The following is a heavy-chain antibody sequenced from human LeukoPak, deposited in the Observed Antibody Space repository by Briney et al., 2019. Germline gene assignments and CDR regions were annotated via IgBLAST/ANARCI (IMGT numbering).Heavy chain of an antibody. CDR1: GGSFSSYF. Sequence: SETLSLTCSVSGGSFSSYFWSWVRHPAGKGLEWIGRIYPSGNTNYNPSLKSRVTLSVDTSKTQFSLKLSSVTAADTAVYYCAREAYYDSSGYQDAFDIWGQGTMVTVSS. V-gene: IGHV4-4*07. J-gene: IGHJ3*02. CDR2: IYPSGNT. CDR3: AREAYYDSSGYQDAFDI. D-gene: IGHD3-22*01.